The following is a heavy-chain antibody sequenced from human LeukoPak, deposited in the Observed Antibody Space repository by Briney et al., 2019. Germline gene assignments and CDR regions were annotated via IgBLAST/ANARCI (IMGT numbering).Heavy chain of an antibody. Sequence: GGSLRLSCAASGFTFSSYGMHWVRQAPGKGLEWVAVIWYDGSNKYYADSVKGRFTISRDNSKNTLYLQMNSLRAEDTAVYYCAKRQRAIAAAGPFDYWGQGTLVTVSS. J-gene: IGHJ4*02. CDR2: IWYDGSNK. CDR3: AKRQRAIAAAGPFDY. CDR1: GFTFSSYG. V-gene: IGHV3-33*03. D-gene: IGHD6-13*01.